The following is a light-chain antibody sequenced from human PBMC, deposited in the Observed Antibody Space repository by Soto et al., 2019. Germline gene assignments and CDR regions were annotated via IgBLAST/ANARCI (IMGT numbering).Light chain of an antibody. CDR1: QSVSSD. J-gene: IGKJ2*01. CDR3: QQYNNWPPFT. CDR2: GAS. Sequence: EIVMTQSPVTLSVSPGERASLSCRASQSVSSDLAWYQQKPGQAPRLLIYGASPRATGIPARFSGSGSGTEFTLTISSLQSEDFAVYYCQQYNNWPPFTFGQGTKLEIK. V-gene: IGKV3-15*01.